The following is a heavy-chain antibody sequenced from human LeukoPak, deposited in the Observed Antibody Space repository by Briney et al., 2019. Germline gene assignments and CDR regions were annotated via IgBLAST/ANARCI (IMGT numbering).Heavy chain of an antibody. J-gene: IGHJ4*02. CDR1: EYSFPTYC. CDR3: ARRQSITMVRGVIITGYYFDY. Sequence: GESLKISCKHSEYSFPTYCVGWVRQMPGKGLEWMGIIYPDDSDTRYSPSFQGQVTISADRSISTAYLQWSSLKASDTAMYYCARRQSITMVRGVIITGYYFDYWGQGTLVTVSS. V-gene: IGHV5-51*01. CDR2: IYPDDSDT. D-gene: IGHD3-10*01.